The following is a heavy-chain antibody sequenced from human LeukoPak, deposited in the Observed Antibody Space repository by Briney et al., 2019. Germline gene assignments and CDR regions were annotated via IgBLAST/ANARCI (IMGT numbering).Heavy chain of an antibody. D-gene: IGHD3-10*01. V-gene: IGHV4-38-2*02. CDR3: ASDEGPYGSGSS. CDR2: IYHSGST. Sequence: SETLSLTCTVSGYSISSGYYWGWIRQPPGKGLEWIGSIYHSGSTYYNPSLKSRVTISVDTSKNQFSLKLSSVTAADTAVYYCASDEGPYGSGSSWGQGTLVTVSS. CDR1: GYSISSGYY. J-gene: IGHJ4*02.